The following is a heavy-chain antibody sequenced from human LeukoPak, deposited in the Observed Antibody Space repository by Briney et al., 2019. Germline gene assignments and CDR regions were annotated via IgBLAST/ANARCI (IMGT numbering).Heavy chain of an antibody. Sequence: SETLSLTCTVSGGSISSYYWSWIRQPPGKGLEWIGYIYYSGSTNYNPSLKSRVTISVDTSKNQFSLKLSSVTAADTAVYFCAREDYYNSGGYYLDYWGQGTLVTVSS. V-gene: IGHV4-59*08. CDR3: AREDYYNSGGYYLDY. CDR2: IYYSGST. J-gene: IGHJ4*02. D-gene: IGHD3-22*01. CDR1: GGSISSYY.